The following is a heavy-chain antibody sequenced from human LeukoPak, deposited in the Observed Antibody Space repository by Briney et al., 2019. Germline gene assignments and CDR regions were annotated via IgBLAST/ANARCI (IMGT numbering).Heavy chain of an antibody. CDR3: ARVFTWNYEDFDY. Sequence: GGSLRLSCAASGLTVSSNYMSWVRQAPGKGLEWVSVIYSGGSTYYADSVKGRFTISRDNSKNTLYLQMNSLRAEDTAVYYCARVFTWNYEDFDYWGQGTLVTVSS. V-gene: IGHV3-66*02. D-gene: IGHD1-7*01. J-gene: IGHJ4*02. CDR1: GLTVSSNY. CDR2: IYSGGST.